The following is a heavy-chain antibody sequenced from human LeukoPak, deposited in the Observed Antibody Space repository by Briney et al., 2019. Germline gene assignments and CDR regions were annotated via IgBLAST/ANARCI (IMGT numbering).Heavy chain of an antibody. CDR1: GYSFTTYW. CDR2: IYPGDSDT. D-gene: IGHD5-12*01. J-gene: IGHJ5*02. CDR3: ARLSSRGYEISWWFDP. Sequence: GESLKISWKVSGYSFTTYWIGWVRPMPGKGLEWMGIIYPGDSDTRYSPSFQGQVTISADKSLNTAYLPWSSLKASDTTIYYCARLSSRGYEISWWFDPWGQGTLVTVSS. V-gene: IGHV5-51*01.